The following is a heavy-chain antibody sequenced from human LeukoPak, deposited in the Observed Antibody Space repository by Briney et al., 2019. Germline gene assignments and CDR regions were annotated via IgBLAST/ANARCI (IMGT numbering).Heavy chain of an antibody. D-gene: IGHD5-18*01. CDR2: ISYDGSNK. Sequence: GGSLRLSCAASGFTFSSYGMHWVRQAPGKGLEWVAVISYDGSNKYYADSVKGRFTISRDNSKNTLYLQMNSLRAEDTAVYYCAKAGYSYGQRHYFDYWGQRTLVTVSS. CDR1: GFTFSSYG. J-gene: IGHJ4*02. V-gene: IGHV3-30*18. CDR3: AKAGYSYGQRHYFDY.